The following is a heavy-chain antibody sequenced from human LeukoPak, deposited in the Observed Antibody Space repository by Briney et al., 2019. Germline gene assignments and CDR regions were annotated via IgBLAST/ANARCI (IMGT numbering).Heavy chain of an antibody. J-gene: IGHJ3*02. D-gene: IGHD3-22*01. V-gene: IGHV1-18*01. CDR1: GYTFTSYG. Sequence: GASVKVSCKASGYTFTSYGISWVRQAPGQGLEWMGWISAYNGNTNYAQKLQGKVTMTTDTSTSTAYMELRSLRSDDTAVYYCARDLSTYYYDSSGHRGAFDIWGQGTMVTVSS. CDR3: ARDLSTYYYDSSGHRGAFDI. CDR2: ISAYNGNT.